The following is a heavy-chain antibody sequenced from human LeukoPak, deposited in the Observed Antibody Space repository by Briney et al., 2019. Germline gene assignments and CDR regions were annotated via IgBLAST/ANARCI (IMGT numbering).Heavy chain of an antibody. D-gene: IGHD3-10*01. CDR2: ISVSGNT. CDR3: AKDVKMSRGPMIMRHFDY. V-gene: IGHV3-23*01. J-gene: IGHJ4*02. Sequence: GGALRLSCAASGFTLISYAMSGGRPGPGKRLEGGSAISVSGNTYHADSVKGRVTVSRDVYKNSPYLQMNSVRVEETAVYFCAKDVKMSRGPMIMRHFDYWGQGTLVTVSS. CDR1: GFTLISYA.